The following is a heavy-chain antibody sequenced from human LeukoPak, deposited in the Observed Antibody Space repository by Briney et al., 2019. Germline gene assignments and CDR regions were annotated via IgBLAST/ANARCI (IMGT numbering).Heavy chain of an antibody. D-gene: IGHD5-18*01. Sequence: GGSLRLSCAASGFTFSSYGMHWVRQAPGKGLEWVAVISYDGSNKYYADSVKGRFTISRDNSKNTLYLQMNSLRAEDTAVYYCAKDHSPGYYYYGMEVGGQGTTVTVSS. CDR2: ISYDGSNK. CDR1: GFTFSSYG. J-gene: IGHJ6*02. CDR3: AKDHSPGYYYYGMEV. V-gene: IGHV3-30*18.